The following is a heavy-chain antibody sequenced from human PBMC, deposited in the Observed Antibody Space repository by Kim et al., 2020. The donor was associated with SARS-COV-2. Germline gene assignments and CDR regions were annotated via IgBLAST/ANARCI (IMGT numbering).Heavy chain of an antibody. CDR2: ITKSSTTI. J-gene: IGHJ3*02. Sequence: GGSLRLSCATSGFTFSAYDMNWVRQAPGKGLEWLSFITKSSTTIYYADSVKGRFTISRDNAKNSLYLQMNSLRDEDTALYYCVRDRMGGAVDMWGQGPMV. CDR3: VRDRMGGAVDM. V-gene: IGHV3-48*02. CDR1: GFTFSAYD. D-gene: IGHD3-16*01.